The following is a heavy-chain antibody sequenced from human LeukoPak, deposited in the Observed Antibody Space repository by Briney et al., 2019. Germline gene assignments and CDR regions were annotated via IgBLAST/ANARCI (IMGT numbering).Heavy chain of an antibody. CDR2: MNPNSGNT. CDR3: ARSGRLLLWFGELLSGAPYFDY. Sequence: GASVKVSCKASGYTFTSYDINWVRQATGQGLEWMGWMNPNSGNTGYAQKFQGRVTMTRNTPISTAYMELSSLRSEDTAVYYCARSGRLLLWFGELLSGAPYFDYWGQGTLVTVSS. J-gene: IGHJ4*02. D-gene: IGHD3-10*01. V-gene: IGHV1-8*01. CDR1: GYTFTSYD.